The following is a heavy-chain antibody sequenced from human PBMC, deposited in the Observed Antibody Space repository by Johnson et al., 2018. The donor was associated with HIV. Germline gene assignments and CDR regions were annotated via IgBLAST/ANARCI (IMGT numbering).Heavy chain of an antibody. V-gene: IGHV3-33*08. CDR1: GFTFSSYG. CDR3: ASEASFAPRPETAFDV. CDR2: IWYDGSNK. Sequence: QVQLVESGGGVVRPGMSLRLSCAASGFTFSSYGMHWVRQAPGKGLEWVAVIWYDGSNKYYADSVKGRFTISRDNAKNTMFVQMNSLRAEDTAVYYCASEASFAPRPETAFDVWGQGTKVTVSS. D-gene: IGHD3-10*01. J-gene: IGHJ3*01.